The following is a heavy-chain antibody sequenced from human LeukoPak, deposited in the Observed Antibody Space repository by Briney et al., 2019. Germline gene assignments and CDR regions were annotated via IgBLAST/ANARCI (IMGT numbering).Heavy chain of an antibody. D-gene: IGHD6-19*01. CDR2: ISASNRNT. Sequence: ASVTVSCKASGYTFTSYGISWVRQAPGKGLEGMGWISASNRNTNYAQKLQGRVTMTTDTSTSTAYMELRSLRSDDTAVYYCARGDLIAVAGLGFDYWGQGTLVTVSS. CDR1: GYTFTSYG. V-gene: IGHV1-18*01. J-gene: IGHJ4*02. CDR3: ARGDLIAVAGLGFDY.